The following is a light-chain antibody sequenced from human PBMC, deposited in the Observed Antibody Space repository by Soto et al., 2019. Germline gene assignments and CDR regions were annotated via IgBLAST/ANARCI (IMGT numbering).Light chain of an antibody. CDR1: QSLVYSDGNTY. V-gene: IGKV2-30*01. Sequence: DVVMTQSPLSLPVTLGQPASISCRSSQSLVYSDGNTYLNWFQQRPGQSPRRLIYKVSNRDSGVPDRFSGSGSGTDCTLKISRVEAEDVGVYYCMHGTHWPCGTFGGGTKVEI. J-gene: IGKJ4*01. CDR3: MHGTHWPCGT. CDR2: KVS.